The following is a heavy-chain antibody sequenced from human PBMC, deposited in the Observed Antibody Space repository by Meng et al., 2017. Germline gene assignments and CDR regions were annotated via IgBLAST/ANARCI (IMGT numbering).Heavy chain of an antibody. Sequence: RLHVQGAGPGLGSPSGPLALNCTASGGSISSSSYYWGWTRQPPGKGLEWIGSIYYSGSTYYNPSLKSRVTISVDTSKNQFSLKLSSVTAADTAVYYCASLRIAVAGINWFDPWGQGTLVTVSS. J-gene: IGHJ5*02. CDR1: GGSISSSSYY. D-gene: IGHD6-19*01. CDR3: ASLRIAVAGINWFDP. CDR2: IYYSGST. V-gene: IGHV4-39*06.